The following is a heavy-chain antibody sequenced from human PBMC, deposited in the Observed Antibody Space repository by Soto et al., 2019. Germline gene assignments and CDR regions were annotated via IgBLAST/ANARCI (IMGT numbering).Heavy chain of an antibody. CDR3: ARNTLAALS. V-gene: IGHV3-21*01. CDR2: IYHSTSNV. D-gene: IGHD2-15*01. CDR1: GFTFSSYA. Sequence: GGSLRLSCAASGFTFSSYAMNWVRQAPGKGLEWVSAIYHSTSNVFYADSVKGRFTISRDNAKNSLFLQMNSLRAEDTAVYYWARNTLAALSGGQGPRVTASS. J-gene: IGHJ4*02.